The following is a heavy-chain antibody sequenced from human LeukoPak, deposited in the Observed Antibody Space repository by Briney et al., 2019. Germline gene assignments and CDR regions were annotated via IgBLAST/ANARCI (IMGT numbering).Heavy chain of an antibody. CDR3: ARDSSGYYSAFDI. V-gene: IGHV5-51*01. CDR2: IYPGDSDT. J-gene: IGHJ3*02. CDR1: GYSFTSYW. Sequence: GESLKISCKGSGYSFTSYWIGWVRQMAGKGLEWMGIIYPGDSDTRYSPSFQGQVTISADKSISTAYLQWSSLKASDTAMYYCARDSSGYYSAFDIWGQGTMVIVSS. D-gene: IGHD3-22*01.